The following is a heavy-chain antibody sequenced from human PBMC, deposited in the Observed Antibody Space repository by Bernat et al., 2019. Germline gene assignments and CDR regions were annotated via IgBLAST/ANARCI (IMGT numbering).Heavy chain of an antibody. J-gene: IGHJ4*02. CDR3: ASQGWSRFDY. CDR1: AFSFSSFW. V-gene: IGHV3-7*03. Sequence: EVQLVESGGGLVQGGGSLRLSCAASAFSFSSFWMSWVRQAPGKGLEWVANIKQDGSEDYYVDSVRGRFTISRDNAKKSLYLQMNSLRAEDTAVYYCASQGWSRFDYWGQGTLVTVSS. CDR2: IKQDGSED. D-gene: IGHD6-19*01.